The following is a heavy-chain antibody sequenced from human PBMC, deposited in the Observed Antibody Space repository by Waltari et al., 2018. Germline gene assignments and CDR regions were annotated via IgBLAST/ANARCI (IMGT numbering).Heavy chain of an antibody. Sequence: QVQLVQSGAEVKKPGSSVKVSCKASGGPFSSYAISWVRPAPGQGLEWMGGIIPIFGTANYAQKFQGRVTITTDESTSTAYMELSSLRSEDTAVYYCARGLYDYVWGSYRNAFDIWGQGTMVTVSS. CDR1: GGPFSSYA. J-gene: IGHJ3*02. CDR2: IIPIFGTA. D-gene: IGHD3-16*02. CDR3: ARGLYDYVWGSYRNAFDI. V-gene: IGHV1-69*05.